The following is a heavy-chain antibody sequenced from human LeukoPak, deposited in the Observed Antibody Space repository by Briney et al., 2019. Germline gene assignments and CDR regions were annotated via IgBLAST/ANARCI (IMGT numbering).Heavy chain of an antibody. Sequence: GGSLRLSCAASGFTVSSYSMNWVRQAPGKGLEWVSSISSSSSYIYYADSVKGRFTISRDNAKNSLYLQMNSLRAEDTAVYYCARGRDGYIPHFDYWGRGTLVTVSS. CDR1: GFTVSSYS. V-gene: IGHV3-21*01. J-gene: IGHJ4*02. CDR2: ISSSSSYI. CDR3: ARGRDGYIPHFDY. D-gene: IGHD5-24*01.